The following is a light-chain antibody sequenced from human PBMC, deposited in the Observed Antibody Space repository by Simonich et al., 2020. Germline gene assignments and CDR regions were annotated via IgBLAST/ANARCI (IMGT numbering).Light chain of an antibody. CDR1: QSIGSS. CDR2: NTP. Sequence: EIVLTQSPDFQSVTPKEKVTITCRASQSIGSSLHWYQQKPDQSPTHLIKNTPQSISASPSRFSGSGSGSDFTPTIKTLEPEDAAAYYCHQSSSLPWTFGQGTKVEIK. V-gene: IGKV6D-21*02. CDR3: HQSSSLPWT. J-gene: IGKJ1*01.